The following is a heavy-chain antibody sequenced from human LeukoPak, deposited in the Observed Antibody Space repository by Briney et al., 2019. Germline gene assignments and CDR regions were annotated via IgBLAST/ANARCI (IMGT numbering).Heavy chain of an antibody. J-gene: IGHJ5*02. Sequence: GGSLRLSCAASGFTFSSYAMSWVRQAPGKGLEWVSAISGSGGSTYYADSVKGRFTISRDNSKNTLYLQMNSLRAEDTAVYYCAKDRDYYDSRASNWFDPWGQGTLVTASS. CDR1: GFTFSSYA. V-gene: IGHV3-23*01. D-gene: IGHD3-22*01. CDR3: AKDRDYYDSRASNWFDP. CDR2: ISGSGGST.